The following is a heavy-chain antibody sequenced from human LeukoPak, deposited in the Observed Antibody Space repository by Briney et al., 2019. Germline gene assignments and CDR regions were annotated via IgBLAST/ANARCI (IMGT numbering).Heavy chain of an antibody. V-gene: IGHV4-34*01. CDR3: ARGVAAPWFDP. CDR2: INHSGST. J-gene: IGHJ5*02. D-gene: IGHD6-6*01. Sequence: SETLSLTCAVYGGSFSGYYWSWVRQPPGKGLEWIGEINHSGSTNYKPSLKSRVTMSVGTSKNQFSLKLSSVTAADTAVYYCARGVAAPWFDPWGQGTLVTVSS. CDR1: GGSFSGYY.